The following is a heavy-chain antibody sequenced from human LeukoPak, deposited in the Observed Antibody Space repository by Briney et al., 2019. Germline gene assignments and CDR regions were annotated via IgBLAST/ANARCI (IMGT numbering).Heavy chain of an antibody. D-gene: IGHD6-19*01. CDR3: AKMVHTEQWLVPFDY. J-gene: IGHJ4*02. Sequence: HPSETLSLTCAVYGGSFSGYYWSWIRQAPGKGLEWVSTISGSGGSTYYADSVKGRFTISRDNSKNTLYLQMNSLRAEDTAVYYCAKMVHTEQWLVPFDYWGQGTLVTVSS. V-gene: IGHV3-23*01. CDR1: GGSFSGYY. CDR2: ISGSGGST.